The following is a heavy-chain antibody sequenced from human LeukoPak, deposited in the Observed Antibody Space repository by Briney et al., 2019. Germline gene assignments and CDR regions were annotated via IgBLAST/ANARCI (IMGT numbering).Heavy chain of an antibody. D-gene: IGHD3-22*01. V-gene: IGHV3-30-3*01. Sequence: GGSLRPSCAASGFTFSYYTMHWVRQAPGKGLEWVALISYDGSNKYYADSVKGRFTISRDNSENTLYLQMNSLRAEDTAVYYCARDRGGNSYYYDSSGYQFDYWGQGTLVTVSS. J-gene: IGHJ4*02. CDR1: GFTFSYYT. CDR2: ISYDGSNK. CDR3: ARDRGGNSYYYDSSGYQFDY.